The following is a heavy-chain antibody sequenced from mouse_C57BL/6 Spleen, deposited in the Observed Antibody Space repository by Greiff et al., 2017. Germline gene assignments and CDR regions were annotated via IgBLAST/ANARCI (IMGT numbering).Heavy chain of an antibody. J-gene: IGHJ2*01. V-gene: IGHV14-2*01. CDR3: TSIYYEYDGYYFDY. Sequence: EVQLQQSGAELVKPGASVKLSCTASGFNINDYYMHWVKQRTEPGLEWIGRIDPEDGETKYAPKFQGKATITADTPSNTAYLQLSSLTSEDTAVYYCTSIYYEYDGYYFDYWGQGPTLTVSS. D-gene: IGHD2-4*01. CDR1: GFNINDYY. CDR2: IDPEDGET.